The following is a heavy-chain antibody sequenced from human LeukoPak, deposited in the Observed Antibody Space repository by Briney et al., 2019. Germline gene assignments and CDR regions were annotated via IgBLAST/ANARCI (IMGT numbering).Heavy chain of an antibody. J-gene: IGHJ2*01. CDR1: GGSIRSYY. CDR2: IRYSGST. Sequence: PSETLSLTCTVSGGSIRSYYWSWIRQSPGKGLEWIGYIRYSGSTNYNPSLKSRLTISVDTSKNHFSLRLSSVTAADTAVYYCARHPTDHWYFDLWGRGTLVTISS. V-gene: IGHV4-59*08. CDR3: ARHPTDHWYFDL.